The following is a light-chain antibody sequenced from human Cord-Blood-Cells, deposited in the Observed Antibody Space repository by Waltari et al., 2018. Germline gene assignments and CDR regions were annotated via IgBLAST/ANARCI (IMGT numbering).Light chain of an antibody. J-gene: IGKJ2*03. CDR2: AAS. Sequence: DIQMTQSPSSLSASVGDRVTITCRASQSISSYLNVYQQKPGKAPKLLIYAASSLQSGVPSSFSGSGSGKDFTLTISSQQPEDFATYYCQPSYSTPYSFGQGTKLEIK. CDR1: QSISSY. CDR3: QPSYSTPYS. V-gene: IGKV1-39*01.